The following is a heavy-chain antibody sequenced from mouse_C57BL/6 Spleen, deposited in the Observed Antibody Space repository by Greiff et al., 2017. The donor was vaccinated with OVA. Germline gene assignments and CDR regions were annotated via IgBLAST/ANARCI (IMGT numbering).Heavy chain of an antibody. J-gene: IGHJ2*01. Sequence: EVHLVESEGGLVQPGSSMKLSCTASGFTFSDYYMAWVRQVPEKGLEWVANINYDGSSTYYLDSLKSRFIISRDNAKNILYLQMSSLKSEDTATYYCARGYYGSSYLYYFDYWGQGTTLTVSS. D-gene: IGHD1-1*01. CDR1: GFTFSDYY. CDR2: INYDGSST. CDR3: ARGYYGSSYLYYFDY. V-gene: IGHV5-16*01.